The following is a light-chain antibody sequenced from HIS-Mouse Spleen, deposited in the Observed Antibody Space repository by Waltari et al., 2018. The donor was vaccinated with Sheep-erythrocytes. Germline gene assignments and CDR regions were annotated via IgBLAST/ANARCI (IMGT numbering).Light chain of an antibody. J-gene: IGLJ2*01. CDR2: NDS. V-gene: IGLV3-25*03. Sequence: SYELTQPPSVSVSPGQTARITCLGDALPKQYAYWYQQKPGQAPGLVIHNDSERPSGIPERFSGSSSGTTVTLTISGVQAEDEADYYCQSADSSGTYRVFGGGTKLTVL. CDR1: ALPKQY. CDR3: QSADSSGTYRV.